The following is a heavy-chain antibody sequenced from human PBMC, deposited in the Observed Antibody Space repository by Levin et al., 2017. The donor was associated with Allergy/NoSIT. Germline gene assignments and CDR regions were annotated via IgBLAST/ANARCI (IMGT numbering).Heavy chain of an antibody. CDR2: MNPNSGNT. Sequence: GESLKISCKASGYTFTSYDINWVRQATGQGLEWMGWMNPNSGNTGYAQKFQGRVTMTRNTSISTAYMELSSLRSEDTAVYYCARGRARIVATMWPWGQGTLVTVSS. J-gene: IGHJ5*02. CDR1: GYTFTSYD. CDR3: ARGRARIVATMWP. D-gene: IGHD5-12*01. V-gene: IGHV1-8*01.